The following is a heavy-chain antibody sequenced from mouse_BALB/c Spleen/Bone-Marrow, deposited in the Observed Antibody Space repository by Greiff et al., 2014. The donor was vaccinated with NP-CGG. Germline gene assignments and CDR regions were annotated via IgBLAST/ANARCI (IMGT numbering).Heavy chain of an antibody. Sequence: VKLQEYGFVLVRPGTSVNLSCKASGFTFTSSWMPWAKQTPGQGFEWFGAFHPNSGITYYNEKFKGKATLTLDSSSSTAYVDLNSLTSEDSAVYFCARSYKFWYFDVWGAGTTVTVSS. CDR2: FHPNSGIT. J-gene: IGHJ1*01. V-gene: IGHV1S130*01. CDR1: GFTFTSSW. D-gene: IGHD1-3*01. CDR3: ARSYKFWYFDV.